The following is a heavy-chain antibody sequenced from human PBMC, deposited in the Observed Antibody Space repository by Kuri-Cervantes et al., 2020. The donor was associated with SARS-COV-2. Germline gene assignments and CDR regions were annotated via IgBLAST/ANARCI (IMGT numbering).Heavy chain of an antibody. D-gene: IGHD1-26*01. Sequence: SETLSLTCTVSGGSISSGSYYWSWIRQPAGKGLEWIGEINHSGSTNYNPSLKSRVTISVDTSKNQFSLKLSSVTAADTAIYYCARSIRVGYFDYWGQGTLVTVSS. J-gene: IGHJ4*02. CDR1: GGSISSGSYY. CDR3: ARSIRVGYFDY. CDR2: INHSGST. V-gene: IGHV4-61*10.